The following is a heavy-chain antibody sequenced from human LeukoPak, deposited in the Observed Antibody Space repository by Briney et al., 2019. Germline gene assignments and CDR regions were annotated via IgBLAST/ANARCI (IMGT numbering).Heavy chain of an antibody. CDR2: ISTSGST. V-gene: IGHV4-4*07. CDR1: DGSISSYY. CDR3: ARGYGSGSFPLDY. D-gene: IGHD3-10*01. J-gene: IGHJ4*02. Sequence: PSETLSLTCTVSDGSISSYYWSWIRQPAGKGLEWIGRISTSGSTNYSPSLRGRVTMSVDSSRNQFSLNLSSVTAADTAVYYCARGYGSGSFPLDYWGQGTLVTVSS.